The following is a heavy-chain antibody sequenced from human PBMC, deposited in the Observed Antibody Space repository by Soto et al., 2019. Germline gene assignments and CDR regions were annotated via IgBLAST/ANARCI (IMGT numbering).Heavy chain of an antibody. V-gene: IGHV4-59*01. Sequence: SETLSLTCTVSGGSISSYYWSWIRQPPGKGLEWIGYIYYSGSTNYNPSLKSRVTISVDTSKNQFSLKLSSVTAADTAVYYCARELDYYDSSGYSYFDYWGQGNMVTV. D-gene: IGHD3-22*01. CDR3: ARELDYYDSSGYSYFDY. CDR1: GGSISSYY. CDR2: IYYSGST. J-gene: IGHJ4*02.